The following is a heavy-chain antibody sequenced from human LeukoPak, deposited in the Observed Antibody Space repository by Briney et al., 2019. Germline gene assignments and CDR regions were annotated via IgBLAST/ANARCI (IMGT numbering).Heavy chain of an antibody. CDR3: ARRPSGYDGFPGDFDY. D-gene: IGHD5-12*01. CDR2: INHSGST. CDR1: GGSFSGYY. V-gene: IGHV4-34*01. J-gene: IGHJ4*02. Sequence: PSETLSLTCAVYGGSFSGYYWSWIRQPPGKGLEWIGEINHSGSTNYNPSLKSRVTISVDTSKNQFSLKLSSVTAADTAVYYCARRPSGYDGFPGDFDYWGQGNLVIVSS.